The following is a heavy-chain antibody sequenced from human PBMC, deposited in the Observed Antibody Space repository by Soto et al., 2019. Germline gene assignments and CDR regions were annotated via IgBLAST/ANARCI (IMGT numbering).Heavy chain of an antibody. CDR3: ARGMYSSSTAPFDD. V-gene: IGHV1-18*01. Sequence: ASVKVSCKASGYSFPNNGINWVRQAPGQGLEWMGWINTYTGSANYAQTFQGRVTLTRDTSTTTAYMELRSLGPDDTAVYYCARGMYSSSTAPFDDWGQGTLVT. J-gene: IGHJ4*02. D-gene: IGHD6-6*01. CDR1: GYSFPNNG. CDR2: INTYTGSA.